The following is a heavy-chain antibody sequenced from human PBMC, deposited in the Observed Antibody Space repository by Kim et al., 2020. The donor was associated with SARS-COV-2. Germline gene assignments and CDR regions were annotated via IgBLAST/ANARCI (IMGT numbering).Heavy chain of an antibody. CDR2: INTNTGNP. CDR3: ARYYCSSTSCYAPHYYGMDV. Sequence: ASVKVSCKASGYTFTSYAMNWVRQAPGQGLEWMGWINTNTGNPTYAQGFTGRFVFSLDTSVSTAYLQISSLKAEDTAVYYCARYYCSSTSCYAPHYYGMDVWCQGTTVTVSS. J-gene: IGHJ6*02. D-gene: IGHD2-2*01. V-gene: IGHV7-4-1*02. CDR1: GYTFTSYA.